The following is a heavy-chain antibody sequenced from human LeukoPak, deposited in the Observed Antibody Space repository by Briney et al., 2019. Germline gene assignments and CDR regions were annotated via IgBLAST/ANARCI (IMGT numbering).Heavy chain of an antibody. V-gene: IGHV3-33*01. CDR2: IWYDGSNK. D-gene: IGHD2-2*01. CDR3: ARFPQDCSSTSCYYYYYYGMDV. Sequence: GGTLRLSCAASGFTFSSYGRSWVRQAPGKGLEWVGVIWYDGSNKYYADSVNGRFSISRDNSKNPLSLQMNTLLAEDTAVYYCARFPQDCSSTSCYYYYYYGMDVWGQGTTVTVSS. CDR1: GFTFSSYG. J-gene: IGHJ6*02.